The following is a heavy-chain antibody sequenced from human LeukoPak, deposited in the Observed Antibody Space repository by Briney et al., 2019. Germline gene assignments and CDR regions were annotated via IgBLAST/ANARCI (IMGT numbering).Heavy chain of an antibody. CDR1: GYSISSGYY. J-gene: IGHJ4*02. Sequence: SETLSLTCTVSGYSISSGYYWGWIRQPPGKGLEWIGSIYHSGSTYYNPSLKSRVTISVDTSKNQFSLKLSSVTAADTAVYYCARHRYYYDSSGRFDYWGQGTLVTVSS. D-gene: IGHD3-22*01. CDR3: ARHRYYYDSSGRFDY. CDR2: IYHSGST. V-gene: IGHV4-38-2*02.